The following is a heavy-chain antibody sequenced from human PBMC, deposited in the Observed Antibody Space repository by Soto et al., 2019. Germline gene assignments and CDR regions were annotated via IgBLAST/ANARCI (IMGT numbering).Heavy chain of an antibody. V-gene: IGHV3-30*18. CDR1: GFTFSSYG. J-gene: IGHJ4*02. CDR2: ISYDGSNK. Sequence: GGSLRLSCAASGFTFSSYGMHWVRQAPGKGLEWVAVISYDGSNKYYADSVKGRFTISRDNSKNTLYLQMNSLRAEDTAVYYCAKEHDYGDYAYWGQGTLVPLSS. D-gene: IGHD4-17*01. CDR3: AKEHDYGDYAY.